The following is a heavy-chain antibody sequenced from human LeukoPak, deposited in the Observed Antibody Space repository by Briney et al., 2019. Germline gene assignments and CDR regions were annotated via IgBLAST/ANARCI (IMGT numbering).Heavy chain of an antibody. Sequence: SETLSLTCTVSGGSISSGSYYWSWIRQPAGKGLEWIGRIYTSGSTNYNPSLKSRVTISVDTSKNQFSLKLSSVTAGDTAVYYWGREGSGGYDVFDYWGQGTLVTVSS. J-gene: IGHJ4*02. CDR2: IYTSGST. V-gene: IGHV4-61*02. CDR3: GREGSGGYDVFDY. D-gene: IGHD3-10*01. CDR1: GGSISSGSYY.